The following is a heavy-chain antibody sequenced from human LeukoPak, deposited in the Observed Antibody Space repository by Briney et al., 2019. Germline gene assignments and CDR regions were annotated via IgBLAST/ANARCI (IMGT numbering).Heavy chain of an antibody. D-gene: IGHD6-19*01. CDR2: ISWNSGSI. J-gene: IGHJ4*02. CDR1: GFYFNDYA. CDR3: AKGEDSSGWFSFDY. V-gene: IGHV3-9*01. Sequence: PGGSLRLSCAASGFYFNDYAMHWVRQAPGKGLEWVSGISWNSGSIGYADSVKGRFTISRDNAKNSLYLQMNSLRAEDTALYYCAKGEDSSGWFSFDYWGQGTLVTVSS.